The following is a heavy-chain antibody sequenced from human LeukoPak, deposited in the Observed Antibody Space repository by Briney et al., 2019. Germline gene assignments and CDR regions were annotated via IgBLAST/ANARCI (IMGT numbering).Heavy chain of an antibody. V-gene: IGHV3-23*01. CDR1: GFTFSSYA. J-gene: IGHJ4*02. Sequence: GGSLRLSCAASGFTFSSYAMSWVRQAPGKGLEWVSAISGSGGSTYYADSVKGRFTISRDNSKNTLYLQMNSLRAEDTAVYYCANGRGYCSSTSCYTWDYWGQGTLVTVSS. D-gene: IGHD2-2*02. CDR2: ISGSGGST. CDR3: ANGRGYCSSTSCYTWDY.